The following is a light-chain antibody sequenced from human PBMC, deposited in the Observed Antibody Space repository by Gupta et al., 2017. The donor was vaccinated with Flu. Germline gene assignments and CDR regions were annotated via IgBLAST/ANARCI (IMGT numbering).Light chain of an antibody. CDR2: GTS. CDR3: HQYENSPYT. V-gene: IGKV3-20*01. Sequence: ATLSLSPGERVTLSCRASESVNRNFLVWYQQKPGQAPRLLMYGTSNRAPGIPDRFSGDGSGTDFTLTINGLEPEDFGLFYCHQYENSPYTFVQGTKLEIK. J-gene: IGKJ2*01. CDR1: ESVNRNF.